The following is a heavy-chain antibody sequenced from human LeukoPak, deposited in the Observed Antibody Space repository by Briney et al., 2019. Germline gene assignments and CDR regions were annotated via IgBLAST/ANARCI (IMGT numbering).Heavy chain of an antibody. J-gene: IGHJ6*04. Sequence: AGGSLRLSCAASGFTVSANYMSWVRQAPGKGLEWVSVIFSGGNTYYADSVKGRFTISRDSSKNTLYLQMGSLRPEDMAVYYCARDRPGDVWGEGTTVTVSS. CDR3: ARDRPGDV. CDR2: IFSGGNT. V-gene: IGHV3-66*01. CDR1: GFTVSANY.